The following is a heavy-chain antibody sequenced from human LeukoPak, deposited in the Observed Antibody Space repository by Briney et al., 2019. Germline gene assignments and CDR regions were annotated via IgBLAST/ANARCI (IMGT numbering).Heavy chain of an antibody. D-gene: IGHD3-10*01. Sequence: ASVKVSCKASGYTFTDYYIHWVRQAPGQGLEWMGWMNTNSGGTNYAQKFQGRVTMTGDTSLSTAYMELSRLRSDDTAVHYCARRVEGHYGSGSYDGYYYYYYMDVWGKGTTVTIS. V-gene: IGHV1-2*02. CDR1: GYTFTDYY. J-gene: IGHJ6*03. CDR3: ARRVEGHYGSGSYDGYYYYYYMDV. CDR2: MNTNSGGT.